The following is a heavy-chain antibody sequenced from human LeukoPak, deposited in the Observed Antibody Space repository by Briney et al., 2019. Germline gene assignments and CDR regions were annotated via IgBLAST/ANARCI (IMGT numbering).Heavy chain of an antibody. CDR1: GFTFSSYE. CDR3: ARLLVATPGVDP. Sequence: GGSLRLSCAASGFTFSSYEMHWVRQAPGKGLEWIADISSSGTTIYYADSVKGRFTISRDNAKNSLYLQMDSLRAEDTAVYYCARLLVATPGVDPWGQGTLVTISS. J-gene: IGHJ5*02. V-gene: IGHV3-48*03. D-gene: IGHD5-12*01. CDR2: ISSSGTTI.